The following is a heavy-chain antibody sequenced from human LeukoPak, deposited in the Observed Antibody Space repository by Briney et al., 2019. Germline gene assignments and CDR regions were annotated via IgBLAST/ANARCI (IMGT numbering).Heavy chain of an antibody. V-gene: IGHV4-4*07. CDR1: GGSISSYY. J-gene: IGHJ5*02. CDR3: AKEGRRGYCSSTSCYTGWFDP. Sequence: SETLSLTCTVSGGSISSYYWSWIRQPAGKGLEWIGRTYTSGSTYYNPSLKSRVTISVDTSKNQFSLKLSSVTAADTAVYYCAKEGRRGYCSSTSCYTGWFDPWGQGTLVTVSS. CDR2: TYTSGST. D-gene: IGHD2-2*02.